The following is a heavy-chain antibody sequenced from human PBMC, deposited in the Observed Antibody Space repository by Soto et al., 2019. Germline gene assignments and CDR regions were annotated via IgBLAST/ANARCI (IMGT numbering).Heavy chain of an antibody. CDR3: SGYCTNGVCYRDY. Sequence: GGSLSLSCAASGFTFSKALMTWVRQAPGKGLEWIGRIKSKTEGGTTDYAAPVKGRFTISRDDSKNTLYLQMNSLKSEDTAVYYCSGYCTNGVCYRDYWGQGTLVTVSS. D-gene: IGHD2-8*01. CDR1: GFTFSKAL. CDR2: IKSKTEGGTT. V-gene: IGHV3-15*01. J-gene: IGHJ4*02.